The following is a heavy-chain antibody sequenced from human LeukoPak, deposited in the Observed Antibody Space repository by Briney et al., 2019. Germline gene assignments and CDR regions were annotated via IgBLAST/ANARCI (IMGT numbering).Heavy chain of an antibody. CDR2: IYYSGST. CDR1: GGSISSYY. V-gene: IGHV4-59*01. Sequence: SETLSLTCTVSGGSISSYYWSWIRQPPGKGLEWIGYIYYSGSTNYNPSLKSRVTISVDTSKNQFSLKLSSVTTADTAVYYCARGFTLFDPWGQGTLVTVSS. D-gene: IGHD2/OR15-2a*01. CDR3: ARGFTLFDP. J-gene: IGHJ5*02.